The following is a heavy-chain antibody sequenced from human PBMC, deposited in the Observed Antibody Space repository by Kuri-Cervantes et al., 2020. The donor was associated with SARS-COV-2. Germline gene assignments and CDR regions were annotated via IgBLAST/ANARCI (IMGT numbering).Heavy chain of an antibody. V-gene: IGHV6-1*01. J-gene: IGHJ6*02. CDR1: GDSVSSNSAA. D-gene: IGHD2-2*01. CDR3: ARVPAAIFTGYYYYGMDV. Sequence: SETLSLTCAISGDSVSSNSAAWNWIRQSPSRGLEWLGRTYYRSKWYNDYAVSVKSRITINPDTSKNQFSLKLSSVTAADTAVYYCARVPAAIFTGYYYYGMDVWGQGTTVTVSS. CDR2: TYYRSKWYN.